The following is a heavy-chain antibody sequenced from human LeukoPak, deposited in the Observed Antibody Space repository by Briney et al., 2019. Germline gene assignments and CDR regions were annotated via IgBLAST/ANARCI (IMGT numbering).Heavy chain of an antibody. J-gene: IGHJ4*02. V-gene: IGHV4-30-4*01. D-gene: IGHD3-22*01. Sequence: SETLSLTCSVSGASISSRDYYLSWIRQPSGGGLEWIGYIYSGGNTYYNPSLESRVTMSVDTSKNQLYLKLNSVTAADTAVYYCARDRDNYDSKYYFDYWGQGTLVTVSS. CDR2: IYSGGNT. CDR1: GASISSRDYY. CDR3: ARDRDNYDSKYYFDY.